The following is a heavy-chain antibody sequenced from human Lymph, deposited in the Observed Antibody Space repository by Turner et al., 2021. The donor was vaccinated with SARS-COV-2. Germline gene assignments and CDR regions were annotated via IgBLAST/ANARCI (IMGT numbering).Heavy chain of an antibody. CDR2: INPNSGGT. CDR3: ARDVERYNDFWSGYSGGYGLDV. V-gene: IGHV1-2*02. J-gene: IGHJ6*02. CDR1: GYTFTGYY. Sequence: QVQLVQSGAEVTKPGASVQVSCKASGYTFTGYYMHWVRQAPGQGLEWMGWINPNSGGTNYAQKFQGRVTMTSDTSISTAYMERSRLRSDDTAVYYCARDVERYNDFWSGYSGGYGLDVLGQGTTVTVSS. D-gene: IGHD3-3*01.